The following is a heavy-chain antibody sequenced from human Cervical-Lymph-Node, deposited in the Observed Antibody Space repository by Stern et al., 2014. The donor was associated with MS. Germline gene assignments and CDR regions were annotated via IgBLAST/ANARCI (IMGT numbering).Heavy chain of an antibody. V-gene: IGHV1-69*01. CDR1: GGIFSSYA. D-gene: IGHD6-6*01. CDR2: ISPIFGTA. CDR3: VIQGRAARGSPNWFDP. J-gene: IGHJ5*02. Sequence: VQLVESGAEVKKPGSSVKVSCKASGGIFSSYAISWVRQAPGQGLEWMGGISPIFGTANYAQKFQGRVTITADESTSTAYMELSSLRSEDTAVYYCVIQGRAARGSPNWFDPWGQGTLVTVSS.